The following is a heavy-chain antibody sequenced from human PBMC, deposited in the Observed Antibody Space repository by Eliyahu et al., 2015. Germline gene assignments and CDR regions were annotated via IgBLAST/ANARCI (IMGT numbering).Heavy chain of an antibody. J-gene: IGHJ4*02. V-gene: IGHV3-30*03. CDR1: GXTXSXXX. CDR3: ARGSDGYYDILTGYELFDY. CDR2: ISYDGSNK. D-gene: IGHD3-9*01. Sequence: QVQLVESGGGVVQPGRSLXLSCAASGXTXSXXXXPWVRQAPGKGLEWVAVISYDGSNKYYADSVKGRFTISRDNSKNTLYLQMNSLRAEDTAVYYCARGSDGYYDILTGYELFDYWGQGTLVTVSS.